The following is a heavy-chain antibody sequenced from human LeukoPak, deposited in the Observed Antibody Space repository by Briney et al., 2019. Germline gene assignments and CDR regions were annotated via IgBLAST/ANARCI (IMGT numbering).Heavy chain of an antibody. J-gene: IGHJ5*02. Sequence: GGSLRLSCTASGFTFGDYAMSWVRQAPGKGLEWVGFIRSKAYGGTTEYAASVKGRFTISRDDSKSIAYLQMNSLKTEDTAVYYCTRAAGYSSSWPNWFDHWGQGTLVTVSS. V-gene: IGHV3-49*04. CDR1: GFTFGDYA. D-gene: IGHD6-13*01. CDR2: IRSKAYGGTT. CDR3: TRAAGYSSSWPNWFDH.